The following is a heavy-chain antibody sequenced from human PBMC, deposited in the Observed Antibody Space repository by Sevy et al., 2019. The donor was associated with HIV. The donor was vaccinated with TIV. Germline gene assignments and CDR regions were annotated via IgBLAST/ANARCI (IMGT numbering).Heavy chain of an antibody. Sequence: SETLSLTCAVYGGSFSGYYWSWIRQPPGKGLEWIGEINHSGSTNYNPSLKSRVTISVDASKNQFSLKLSPVTAADTAVYYCARGSTGYYDFWSGHPPRLRFGMDVWGQGTTVTVSS. V-gene: IGHV4-34*01. CDR3: ARGSTGYYDFWSGHPPRLRFGMDV. J-gene: IGHJ6*02. CDR2: INHSGST. CDR1: GGSFSGYY. D-gene: IGHD3-3*01.